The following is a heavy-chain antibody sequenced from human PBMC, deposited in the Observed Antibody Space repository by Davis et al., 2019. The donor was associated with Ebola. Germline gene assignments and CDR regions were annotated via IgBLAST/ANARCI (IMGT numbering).Heavy chain of an antibody. Sequence: PSETLSLTCTVSGGSISSYYWSWIRQPPGKGLEWIGYIYYSGSTNYNPSLKSRVTISVDTSKNQFSLKLSSVTAADTAVYYCARGERDGYIMRPPRYFDYWGQGTLVTVSS. D-gene: IGHD5-24*01. J-gene: IGHJ4*02. V-gene: IGHV4-59*01. CDR2: IYYSGST. CDR1: GGSISSYY. CDR3: ARGERDGYIMRPPRYFDY.